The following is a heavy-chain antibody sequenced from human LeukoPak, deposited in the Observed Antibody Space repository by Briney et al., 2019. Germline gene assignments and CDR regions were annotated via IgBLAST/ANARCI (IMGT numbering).Heavy chain of an antibody. CDR3: AKDPSTPFDILNHFDY. V-gene: IGHV3-30*18. J-gene: IGHJ4*02. CDR1: GFTFSSYG. CDR2: ISYDGSNK. D-gene: IGHD3-9*01. Sequence: GGSLRLSCAASGFTFSSYGMHWVRQAPGKGLEWVAVISYDGSNKYYADSVKGRFTISRDNSKNTLYLQMNSLRAEDTAVYYCAKDPSTPFDILNHFDYWGQGTLVTVSS.